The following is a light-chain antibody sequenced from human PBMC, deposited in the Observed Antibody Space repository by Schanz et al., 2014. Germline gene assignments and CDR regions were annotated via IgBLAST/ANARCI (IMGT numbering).Light chain of an antibody. J-gene: IGLJ3*02. Sequence: QSVLTQPPSVSGAPGQRVTISCTGSSSNIGAGYDVHWYQQLPGTAPKLLIYGNSNRPSGVPDRFSGSKSGTSASLAITGLQAEDAGDYYCSSYTSSSLWVFGGGTKLTVL. CDR3: SSYTSSSLWV. CDR1: SSNIGAGYD. V-gene: IGLV1-40*01. CDR2: GNS.